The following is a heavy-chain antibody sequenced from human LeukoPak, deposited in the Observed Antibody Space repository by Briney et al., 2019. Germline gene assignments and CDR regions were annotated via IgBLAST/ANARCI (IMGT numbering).Heavy chain of an antibody. Sequence: GASVKVSCKASGYTFTSYDINWVRQATGQGLEWMGWMNPNSGNTGYAQKFQGRVTMTRNTSISTAYMDLSSLRSEDTAVYYCACGRSSIAARRRLIRFDPWGQRTLVTVSS. CDR2: MNPNSGNT. CDR1: GYTFTSYD. CDR3: ACGRSSIAARRRLIRFDP. V-gene: IGHV1-8*01. J-gene: IGHJ5*02. D-gene: IGHD6-6*01.